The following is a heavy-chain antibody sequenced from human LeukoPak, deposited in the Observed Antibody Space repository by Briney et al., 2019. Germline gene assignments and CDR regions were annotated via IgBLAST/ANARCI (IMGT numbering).Heavy chain of an antibody. CDR2: ISWNSGSI. J-gene: IGHJ6*03. CDR3: AKGRRYNWNDPSFMDV. CDR1: GFTFDDYA. D-gene: IGHD1-1*01. Sequence: GGSLRLSCAASGFTFDDYAMHWVRQAPGKGLEWVSGISWNSGSIGYADSVKGRFTISRDNAKNSLYLQMNSLRAEDTALYYCAKGRRYNWNDPSFMDVWGKGTTVTISS. V-gene: IGHV3-9*01.